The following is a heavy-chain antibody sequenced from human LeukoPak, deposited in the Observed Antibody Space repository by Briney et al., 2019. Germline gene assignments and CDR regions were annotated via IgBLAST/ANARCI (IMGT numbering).Heavy chain of an antibody. CDR1: GYTFSTYY. J-gene: IGHJ4*02. D-gene: IGHD3-22*01. CDR3: ATPLDYYDRSDSHQGGD. Sequence: GASVKVSCKTSGYTFSTYYVHWVRQTPGQGLEWMAAINPSDIKKYYAQEFQGRVAVTWDTSTSTVYMELSSLRSEDTAVYYCATPLDYYDRSDSHQGGDWGQGTLVTVSS. V-gene: IGHV1-46*01. CDR2: INPSDIKK.